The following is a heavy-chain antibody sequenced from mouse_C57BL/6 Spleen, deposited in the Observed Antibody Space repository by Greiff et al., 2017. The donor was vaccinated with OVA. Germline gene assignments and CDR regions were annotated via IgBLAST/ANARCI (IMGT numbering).Heavy chain of an antibody. CDR3: TRTPITTVNYFDY. V-gene: IGHV1-5*01. Sequence: VQLQQSGTVLARPGASVKMSCKTSGYTFTSYWMHWVKQRPGQGLEWIGAIYPGNSDTSYNQKFKGKAKLTAVTSASTAYMELSSLTNEDSAVYYCTRTPITTVNYFDYWGQGTTLTVSS. J-gene: IGHJ2*01. D-gene: IGHD1-1*01. CDR2: IYPGNSDT. CDR1: GYTFTSYW.